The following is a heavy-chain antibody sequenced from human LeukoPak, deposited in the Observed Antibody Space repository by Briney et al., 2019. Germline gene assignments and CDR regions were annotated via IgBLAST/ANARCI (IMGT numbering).Heavy chain of an antibody. CDR1: GGSISSGSYY. CDR2: IYTSGST. J-gene: IGHJ4*02. CDR3: ARETPYSSGYNY. D-gene: IGHD6-19*01. Sequence: SQTLSLTCTVSGGSISSGSYYWSWIRQPAEKGLEWIGRIYTSGSTNYNPSLKSRVTISVDTSKNQFSLKLSSVTAADTAVYYCARETPYSSGYNYWGQGTLVTVSS. V-gene: IGHV4-61*02.